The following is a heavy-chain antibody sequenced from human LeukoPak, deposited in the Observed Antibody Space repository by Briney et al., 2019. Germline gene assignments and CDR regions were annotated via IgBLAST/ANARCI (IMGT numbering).Heavy chain of an antibody. V-gene: IGHV3-48*03. CDR3: ARDNQRITIFGVVTPYFEY. D-gene: IGHD3-3*01. CDR2: ISSSGSTI. Sequence: PGGSLRLSCAASGFTFSSYEMNWVRQAPGKGREWVSYISSSGSTIYYADSVKGRFTISRDNAKNSLYLQMNSLRAEDTAVYYCARDNQRITIFGVVTPYFEYWGQGTLVTVSS. CDR1: GFTFSSYE. J-gene: IGHJ4*02.